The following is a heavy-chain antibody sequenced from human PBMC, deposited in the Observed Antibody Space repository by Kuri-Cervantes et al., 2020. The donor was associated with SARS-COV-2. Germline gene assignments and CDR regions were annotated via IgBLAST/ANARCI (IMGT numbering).Heavy chain of an antibody. J-gene: IGHJ6*03. CDR1: GFTFSSYS. D-gene: IGHD6-6*01. CDR2: TSSSSSYI. CDR3: ARDGAARRLYMDV. Sequence: GGSLRLSCAASGFTFSSYSMNWVRQAPGKGLEWVSSTSSSSSYIYYADSVKGRFTISRDNAKNSLYLQMNSLRAEDTAVYYCARDGAARRLYMDVWGKGTTVTVSS. V-gene: IGHV3-21*01.